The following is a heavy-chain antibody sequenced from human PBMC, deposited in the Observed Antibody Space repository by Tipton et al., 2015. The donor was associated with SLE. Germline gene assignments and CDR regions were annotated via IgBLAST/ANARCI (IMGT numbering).Heavy chain of an antibody. J-gene: IGHJ4*02. CDR2: INPSVGST. V-gene: IGHV1-46*01. CDR1: GYTFTNYY. CDR3: ARLPRGSTYYSDY. D-gene: IGHD1-26*01. Sequence: QLVQSGAEVKKPGASVMVSCKASGYTFTNYYLHWVRQAPGQGLEWMGIINPSVGSTSYAQKFRGRVTMTRDTSTSTVYMELISLRSDDTAVYYCARLPRGSTYYSDYWGQGTLVTVSS.